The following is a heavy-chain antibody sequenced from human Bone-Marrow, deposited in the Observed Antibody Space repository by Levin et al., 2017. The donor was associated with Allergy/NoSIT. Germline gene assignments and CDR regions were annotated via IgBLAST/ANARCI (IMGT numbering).Heavy chain of an antibody. D-gene: IGHD3-10*01. CDR3: ARDHAGAFDY. Sequence: SETLSLTCTVSGGSISSYYWSWIRQPPGKGLEWIGYIYYSGSTNYNPSLKSRVTISVDTSKNQFSLKLSSVTAADTAVYYCARDHAGAFDYWGQGTLVTVSS. V-gene: IGHV4-59*01. J-gene: IGHJ4*02. CDR1: GGSISSYY. CDR2: IYYSGST.